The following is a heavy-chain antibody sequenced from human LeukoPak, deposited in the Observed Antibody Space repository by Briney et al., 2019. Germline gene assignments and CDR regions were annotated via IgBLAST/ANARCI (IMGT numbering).Heavy chain of an antibody. Sequence: SETLSLTCTVSGGSISSHYWSWIRQPPGKGLEWIGYIYYSGSTNYNPSLKSRVTISVDTSKNQFSLKLSSVTAADTAVYYCARRRYFDILTGPQDYGMDVWGQGTTVTVSS. CDR2: IYYSGST. J-gene: IGHJ6*02. V-gene: IGHV4-59*08. CDR3: ARRRYFDILTGPQDYGMDV. D-gene: IGHD3-9*01. CDR1: GGSISSHY.